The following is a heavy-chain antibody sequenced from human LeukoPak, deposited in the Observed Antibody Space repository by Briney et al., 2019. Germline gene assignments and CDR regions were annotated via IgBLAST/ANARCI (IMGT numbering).Heavy chain of an antibody. CDR1: GFSFSGYA. D-gene: IGHD5-12*01. J-gene: IGHJ4*02. CDR2: ISSGGHDT. CDR3: ARVEASGYDYGAFDY. Sequence: PGGSLRLSCAASGFSFSGYAMHWVRQAPGKGLEFVSAISSGGHDTYYTDSVRGRFTISRDNSKNTLFLQMGSLRADDTAVYYCARVEASGYDYGAFDYWGQGTLVTVSS. V-gene: IGHV3-64*02.